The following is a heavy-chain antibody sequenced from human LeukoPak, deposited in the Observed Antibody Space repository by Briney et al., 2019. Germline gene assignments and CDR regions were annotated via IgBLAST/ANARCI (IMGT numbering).Heavy chain of an antibody. Sequence: ASVTVSCKASGYTFTSYDINWVRQATGQGLEWMGWMNPNSGNTGYAQKFQGRVTMTRNTSISTAYMELSSLRSEDTAVYYCARGEVVYDGIDYWGQGTLVTVSS. CDR2: MNPNSGNT. J-gene: IGHJ4*02. CDR1: GYTFTSYD. D-gene: IGHD5/OR15-5a*01. CDR3: ARGEVVYDGIDY. V-gene: IGHV1-8*01.